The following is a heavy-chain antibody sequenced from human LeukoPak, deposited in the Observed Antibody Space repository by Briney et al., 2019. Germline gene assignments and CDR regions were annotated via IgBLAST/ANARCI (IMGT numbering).Heavy chain of an antibody. Sequence: GGSLRLSCAASGFTFSSYWMSWVRQAPGKGLEWVANIKQDGSEKYYVDSVKGRFTISRDNAKNSLYLQMNSLRAEDTAVYYCARNNGRYGSGDIDYWGQGTLVTVSS. V-gene: IGHV3-7*01. J-gene: IGHJ4*02. CDR2: IKQDGSEK. CDR1: GFTFSSYW. CDR3: ARNNGRYGSGDIDY. D-gene: IGHD3-10*01.